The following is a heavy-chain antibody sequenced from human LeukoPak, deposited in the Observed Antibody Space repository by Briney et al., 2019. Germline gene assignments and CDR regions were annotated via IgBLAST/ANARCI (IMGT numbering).Heavy chain of an antibody. CDR1: GFTFND. J-gene: IGHJ6*04. D-gene: IGHD6-19*01. CDR2: IGTLGDT. CDR3: ARATVIGTVPVPGFLDV. Sequence: PGGSLRLSCAASGFTFNDMHWVRQVAGKGLEWVSSIGTLGDTFYPGSVKGRFTISRENAKNSLYLQMNSLRAGDTAVYYCARATVIGTVPVPGFLDVWGKGTQVTVSS. V-gene: IGHV3-13*01.